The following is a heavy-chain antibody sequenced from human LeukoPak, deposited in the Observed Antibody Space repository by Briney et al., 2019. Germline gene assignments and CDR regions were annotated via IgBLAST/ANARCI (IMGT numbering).Heavy chain of an antibody. Sequence: GGSLRLSCAASGFTFRNYGMSWVRQAPGKGLEWVSAISGSGGSTYYADSVKGRFTISRDNSKNTLYLQMNSLRAEDTAVYYCAKGLAAAWGGFDIWGQGTMVTVSS. CDR1: GFTFRNYG. D-gene: IGHD6-13*01. CDR2: ISGSGGST. CDR3: AKGLAAAWGGFDI. J-gene: IGHJ3*02. V-gene: IGHV3-23*01.